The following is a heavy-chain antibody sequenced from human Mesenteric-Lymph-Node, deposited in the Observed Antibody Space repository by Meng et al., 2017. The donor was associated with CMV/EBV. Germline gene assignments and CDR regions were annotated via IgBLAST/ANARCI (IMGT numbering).Heavy chain of an antibody. CDR3: ASINDFWRNFDY. V-gene: IGHV3-30-3*01. D-gene: IGHD3-3*01. CDR1: GFTFSSYA. Sequence: GESLKISCAASGFTFSSYAMHWVRQAPGKGLEWVAVISYDGSNKYYADSVKGRFTISRDNSKNTLYLQMNSLRAEDTAVYYCASINDFWRNFDYWGQGTLVTVSS. CDR2: ISYDGSNK. J-gene: IGHJ4*02.